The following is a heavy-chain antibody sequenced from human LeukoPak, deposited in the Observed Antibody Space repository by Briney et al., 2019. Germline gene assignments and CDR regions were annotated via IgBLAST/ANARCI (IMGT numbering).Heavy chain of an antibody. J-gene: IGHJ5*02. D-gene: IGHD3-22*01. CDR2: IDYSGAT. Sequence: SETLSLTCTVSGGSISTYYWSWIRQPPGKGLEWIGYIDYSGATNYNPSLKSRVTMSVDTSKHQFSLKLSSVTAADTAVYYCARHRYYYDSSGYYYQPWGQGTLVTVSS. CDR3: ARHRYYYDSSGYYYQP. V-gene: IGHV4-59*01. CDR1: GGSISTYY.